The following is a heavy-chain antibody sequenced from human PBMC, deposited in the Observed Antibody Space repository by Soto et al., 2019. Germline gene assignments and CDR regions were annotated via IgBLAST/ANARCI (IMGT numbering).Heavy chain of an antibody. CDR2: ISYDGSNK. V-gene: IGHV3-30*18. Sequence: QVQLVESGGGVVQPGRSLRLSCAASGFTFSSYGMHWVRQAPGKGLEWVAVISYDGSNKYYADSVKGRFTISRDNSKNTLYLQMNSLRAEDTAVYYCAKGGFDYVDYYSEAGYFDYWGQGTLVTVSS. CDR1: GFTFSSYG. CDR3: AKGGFDYVDYYSEAGYFDY. D-gene: IGHD4-17*01. J-gene: IGHJ4*02.